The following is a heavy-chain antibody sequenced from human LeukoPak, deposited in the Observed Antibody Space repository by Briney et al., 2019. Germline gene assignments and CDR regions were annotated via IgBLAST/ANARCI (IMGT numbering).Heavy chain of an antibody. CDR3: TTEPYSYGYIRFDY. D-gene: IGHD5-18*01. V-gene: IGHV3-15*01. J-gene: IGHJ4*02. CDR2: IKSKTDGGTT. Sequence: PGGSLRLSCAASGFTFSNAWMSWVRQAPGKGLEWVGRIKSKTDGGTTDYAAPVKGRFTISRDDSKNTLYLQMNSLKTEDTAVYYCTTEPYSYGYIRFDYWGQGTLVTVSS. CDR1: GFTFSNAW.